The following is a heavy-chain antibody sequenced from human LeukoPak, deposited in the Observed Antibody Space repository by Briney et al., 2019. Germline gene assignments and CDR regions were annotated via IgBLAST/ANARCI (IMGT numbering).Heavy chain of an antibody. D-gene: IGHD6-13*01. V-gene: IGHV3-74*01. J-gene: IGHJ4*02. CDR1: GFTFSSYA. Sequence: GASLRLSCAASGFTFSSYAMSWVRQAPGKGLVWVSRLNSDGSSTGYADSVKGRFTISRDNAKNTLYLQMNSLRAEDTAVYYCTRDHSSSLDYWGQGTLVTVSS. CDR3: TRDHSSSLDY. CDR2: LNSDGSST.